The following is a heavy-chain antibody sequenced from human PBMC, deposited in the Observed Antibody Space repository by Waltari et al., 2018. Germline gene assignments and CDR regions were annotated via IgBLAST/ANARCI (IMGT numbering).Heavy chain of an antibody. V-gene: IGHV4-30-4*08. CDR1: GGSISSDDYC. CDR2: IFYSGST. Sequence: QVQLQESGPGLVKPSQTLSLTCTVSGGSISSDDYCWNWIRQPPGKGLEWIGYIFYSGSTYYNPSLKSRVTISVDTSKPQFSLKLSSVTAADTAVYYCARDSVVAGGGFDYWGQGTLVTVSS. CDR3: ARDSVVAGGGFDY. D-gene: IGHD2-15*01. J-gene: IGHJ4*02.